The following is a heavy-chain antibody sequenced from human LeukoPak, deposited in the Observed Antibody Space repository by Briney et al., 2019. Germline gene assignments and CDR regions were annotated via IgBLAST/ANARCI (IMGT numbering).Heavy chain of an antibody. CDR2: IKSKTDGGTT. D-gene: IGHD3-10*01. CDR3: TTSWSGELEGSAFDI. V-gene: IGHV3-15*07. Sequence: PGGSLRLSCAASGFTFSNAWMNWVRQAPGKGLEWVGRIKSKTDGGTTDYAAPVKGRFTISRDDSKNTLYLQMNSLKTEDTAVYYCTTSWSGELEGSAFDIWGQGTMVTVSS. CDR1: GFTFSNAW. J-gene: IGHJ3*02.